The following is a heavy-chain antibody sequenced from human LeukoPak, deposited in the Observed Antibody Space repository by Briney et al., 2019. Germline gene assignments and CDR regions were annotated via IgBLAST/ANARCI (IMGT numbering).Heavy chain of an antibody. CDR3: ARDDLGIDY. CDR1: GFTFSSYA. Sequence: PGGSLRLSCAASGFTFSSYAMSWVRQAPGKGLEWVSVIYSGGNTYYADSVKGRFTISRDNSKNTLYLQMNNLRAEDTAVYYCARDDLGIDYWGQGTLVTVSS. V-gene: IGHV3-53*01. J-gene: IGHJ4*02. CDR2: IYSGGNT. D-gene: IGHD7-27*01.